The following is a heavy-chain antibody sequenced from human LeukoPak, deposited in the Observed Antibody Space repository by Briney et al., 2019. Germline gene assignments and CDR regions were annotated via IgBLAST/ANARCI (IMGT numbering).Heavy chain of an antibody. Sequence: GGSLRLSCAASGFTFSAYNMNWVRQAPGKGLEWVSSIHITSDWVYYADSVKGRFTISRDNAKNSLYLQMNSLRAEDTAVYYCASPQNSYWGQGTLVTVSS. D-gene: IGHD2/OR15-2a*01. V-gene: IGHV3-21*01. J-gene: IGHJ4*02. CDR1: GFTFSAYN. CDR2: IHITSDWV. CDR3: ASPQNSY.